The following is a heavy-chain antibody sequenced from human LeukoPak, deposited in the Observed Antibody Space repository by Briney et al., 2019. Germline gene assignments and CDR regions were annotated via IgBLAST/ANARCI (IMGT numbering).Heavy chain of an antibody. CDR3: AKARYSGSYLSDY. CDR2: ISSSGSTI. Sequence: PGGSLRLSCAASGFTFSSYEMNWVRQAPGKGLEWVSYISSSGSTIYYADSVKGRFTISRDNAKNSLYLQMNSLRAEDTAVYYCAKARYSGSYLSDYWGQGTLVTVSS. CDR1: GFTFSSYE. J-gene: IGHJ4*02. D-gene: IGHD1-26*01. V-gene: IGHV3-48*03.